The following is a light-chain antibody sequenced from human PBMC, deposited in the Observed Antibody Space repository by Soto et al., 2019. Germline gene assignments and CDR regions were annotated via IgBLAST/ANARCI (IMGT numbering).Light chain of an antibody. CDR2: EVT. CDR1: SSDVGSYNL. Sequence: QSVLTQPASVSGSPGQSITISCTGTSSDVGSYNLVSWYQHHPGKAPYFLIFEVTKRPSGVSNRFSGSKSGNTASLTISGLQAEDEADYYCCSYAGSRSVVFGTGTKVTVL. CDR3: CSYAGSRSVV. J-gene: IGLJ1*01. V-gene: IGLV2-23*02.